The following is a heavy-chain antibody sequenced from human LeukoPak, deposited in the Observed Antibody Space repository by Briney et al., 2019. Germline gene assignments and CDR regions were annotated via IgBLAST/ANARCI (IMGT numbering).Heavy chain of an antibody. V-gene: IGHV3-7*01. CDR2: IKQDGSEK. J-gene: IGHJ5*02. CDR3: ARDRRIAVAGTFDP. CDR1: GFTFSSYW. D-gene: IGHD6-19*01. Sequence: GGSLRLSCAASGFTFSSYWMSWVRQAPGKGLEWVASIKQDGSEKYYVDSVKGRFTISRDNAKNSLYLQMNSLRAEDTAVYYCARDRRIAVAGTFDPWGQGTLVTVSS.